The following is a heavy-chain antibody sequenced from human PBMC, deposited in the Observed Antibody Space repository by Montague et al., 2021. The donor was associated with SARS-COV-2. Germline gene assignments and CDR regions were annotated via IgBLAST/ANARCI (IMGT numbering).Heavy chain of an antibody. Sequence: SLRLSCAASGFIFSNFAFHWVRQAPGKGLEWVAVISYDGSNKYYVDSVKGRFTISRDNSKNTLYLQMNSLRAEDTAVYYCARDIGAIFDYWGQGTLVTVSS. CDR3: ARDIGAIFDY. D-gene: IGHD1-26*01. CDR1: GFIFSNFA. V-gene: IGHV3-30*04. CDR2: ISYDGSNK. J-gene: IGHJ4*02.